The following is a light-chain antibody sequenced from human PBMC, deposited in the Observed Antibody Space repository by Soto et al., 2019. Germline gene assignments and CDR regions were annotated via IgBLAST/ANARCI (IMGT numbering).Light chain of an antibody. V-gene: IGKV1-5*01. Sequence: DIQMTQSPSTLSASVGDRVTITCRASQSISTWLAWYQQKPGKAPKLLIYDASSLQSGVPSRFSGHGSGTDFTLTISSLKPDDFATYYCQQYNSYTTFGQGTKVDIK. J-gene: IGKJ2*01. CDR1: QSISTW. CDR3: QQYNSYTT. CDR2: DAS.